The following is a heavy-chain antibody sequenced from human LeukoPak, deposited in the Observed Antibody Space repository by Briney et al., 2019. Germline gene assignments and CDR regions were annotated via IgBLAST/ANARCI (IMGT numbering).Heavy chain of an antibody. J-gene: IGHJ5*02. CDR1: GFTVSSNY. CDR3: ARDAGYYDFWSGGFDP. V-gene: IGHV3-66*02. D-gene: IGHD3-3*01. Sequence: PGGSLRLFCAASGFTVSSNYMSWVRQAPGKGLEWVSVIYSGGSTYYADSVKGRFTISRDNSKNTLYLQMNSLRAEDTAVYYCARDAGYYDFWSGGFDPWGQGTLVTVSS. CDR2: IYSGGST.